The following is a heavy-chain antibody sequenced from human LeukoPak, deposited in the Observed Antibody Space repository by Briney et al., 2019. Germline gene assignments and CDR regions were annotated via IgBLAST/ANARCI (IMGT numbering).Heavy chain of an antibody. CDR2: IYYSGNT. Sequence: SETLSLTCTVSGGSISGSSYYWAWIRQPPGKGLEWIGSIYYSGNTYYNPSLKSRVTISVDTSKNQFSLKLSSVTAADTAVYYCARTPCSSASCHRADAFDIWGQGTMVTVSS. D-gene: IGHD2-2*01. CDR3: ARTPCSSASCHRADAFDI. CDR1: GGSISGSSYY. J-gene: IGHJ3*02. V-gene: IGHV4-39*07.